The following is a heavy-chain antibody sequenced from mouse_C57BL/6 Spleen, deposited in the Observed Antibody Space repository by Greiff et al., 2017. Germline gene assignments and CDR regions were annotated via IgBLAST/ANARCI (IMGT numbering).Heavy chain of an antibody. V-gene: IGHV1-50*01. CDR3: ARGGIYYDYDGGGRYAMDY. CDR1: GYTFTSYW. Sequence: QVQLQQPGAELVKPGASVKLSCKASGYTFTSYWMQWVNQRPGQGLEWIGEIDPSDSYTNYNQKFKGKATLTVDTSSSTAYMQLSSLTSEDSAVYYCARGGIYYDYDGGGRYAMDYWGQGTSVTVSS. D-gene: IGHD2-4*01. CDR2: IDPSDSYT. J-gene: IGHJ4*01.